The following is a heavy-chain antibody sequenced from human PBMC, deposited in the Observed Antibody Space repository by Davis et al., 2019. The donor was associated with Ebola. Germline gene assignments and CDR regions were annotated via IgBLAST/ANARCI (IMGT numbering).Heavy chain of an antibody. V-gene: IGHV1-69*13. CDR3: SPSIVGATHTDY. J-gene: IGHJ4*02. CDR2: IIPIFGTA. Sequence: SVKVSCKASGGTFSSYAISWVRQAPGQGLEWMGGIIPIFGTANYAQKFQGRVTITADESTSTAYMELSSLRSEDTAVYYCSPSIVGATHTDYWGQGTLVTVSS. D-gene: IGHD1-26*01. CDR1: GGTFSSYA.